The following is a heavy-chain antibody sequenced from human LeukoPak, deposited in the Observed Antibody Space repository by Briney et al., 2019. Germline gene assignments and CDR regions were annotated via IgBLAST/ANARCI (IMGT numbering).Heavy chain of an antibody. CDR3: ARDFPPHGYSGSSR. J-gene: IGHJ4*02. CDR1: GFTVSSNY. D-gene: IGHD1-26*01. V-gene: IGHV3-53*01. Sequence: GGSLRHSCAASGFTVSSNYMSWVRQAPGKGLEWVSVIYSGGSTYYADSVKGRFTISRDNSKNTLYLQMNSLRAEDTAVYYCARDFPPHGYSGSSRWGQGTLVTVSS. CDR2: IYSGGST.